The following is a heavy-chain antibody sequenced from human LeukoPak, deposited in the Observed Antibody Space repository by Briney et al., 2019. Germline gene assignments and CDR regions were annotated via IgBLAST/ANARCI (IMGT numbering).Heavy chain of an antibody. V-gene: IGHV4-59*01. CDR1: GGSISSYY. J-gene: IGHJ6*03. CDR2: IYYSGST. D-gene: IGHD3-3*01. CDR3: AREGPVLRFLEWSANPHYYYYMDV. Sequence: SETLSLTCTVCGGSISSYYWSWIRQPPGKGLEWIGYIYYSGSTNYNPSLKSRVTISVDTSKNQLSLKLSSVTAADTAVYYCAREGPVLRFLEWSANPHYYYYMDVWGKGTTVTVSS.